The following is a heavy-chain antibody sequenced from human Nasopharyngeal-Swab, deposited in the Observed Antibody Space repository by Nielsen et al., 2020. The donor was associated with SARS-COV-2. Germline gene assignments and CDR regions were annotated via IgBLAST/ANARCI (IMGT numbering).Heavy chain of an antibody. D-gene: IGHD3-22*01. Sequence: GGSLRLSCAASGFTFSSYAMSWVRQAPGKGLEWVSYISSSSSTIYYADSVKGRFTISRDNAKNSLYLQMNSLRAEDTAVYYCARDSYYYDSSGYLTTDAFDIWGRGTMVTVSS. CDR3: ARDSYYYDSSGYLTTDAFDI. J-gene: IGHJ3*02. CDR2: ISSSSSTI. CDR1: GFTFSSYA. V-gene: IGHV3-48*04.